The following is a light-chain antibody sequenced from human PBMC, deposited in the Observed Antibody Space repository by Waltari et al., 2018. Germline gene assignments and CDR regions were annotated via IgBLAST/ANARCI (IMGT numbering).Light chain of an antibody. V-gene: IGKV1-5*03. CDR3: QQYDSFWS. CDR1: QTIISW. Sequence: DIQMTQSPSTLSASIGDRVPITCRASQTIISWLAWYQQKPGQAPRLLIYRATALETGVPSRFSGTGSGTEFTLTINGLQPDDSATYFCQQYDSFWSFGQGTKVEVK. CDR2: RAT. J-gene: IGKJ1*01.